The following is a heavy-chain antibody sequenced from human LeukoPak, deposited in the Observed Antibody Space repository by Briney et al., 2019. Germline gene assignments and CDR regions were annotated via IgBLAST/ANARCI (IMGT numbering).Heavy chain of an antibody. CDR2: ISARGDNA. Sequence: AGGSLRLSCAASGFTFTSYVMSWVRQAPGKGLEWVSSISARGDNAFYADSVRGRFTVSRGNSKNTLSLQLNSLRAEDTAIYYCAKGGSVGATTYFDYWGQGTLVTVSS. CDR1: GFTFTSYV. CDR3: AKGGSVGATTYFDY. D-gene: IGHD1-26*01. V-gene: IGHV3-23*01. J-gene: IGHJ4*02.